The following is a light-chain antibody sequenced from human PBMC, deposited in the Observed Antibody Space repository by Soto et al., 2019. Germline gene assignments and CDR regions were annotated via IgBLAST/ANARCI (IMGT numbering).Light chain of an antibody. V-gene: IGLV2-14*01. J-gene: IGLJ2*01. CDR2: DVN. CDR1: SSDVGGYNY. CDR3: SSYTPSSTVL. Sequence: QSVLTQPASVSGSPGQSITISCAGTSSDVGGYNYVSWYQQHPGKAPKLLIYDVNNRPSGIPDGFSGSRSGNTASLAISGLQAEDEADYYCSSYTPSSTVLFGGGTKLTVL.